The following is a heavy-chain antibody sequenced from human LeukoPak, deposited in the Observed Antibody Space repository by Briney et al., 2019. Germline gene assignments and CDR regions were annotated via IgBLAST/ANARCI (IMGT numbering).Heavy chain of an antibody. D-gene: IGHD6-13*01. CDR2: ISGSGGST. CDR1: GFPFDSYA. J-gene: IGHJ4*02. Sequence: GGSLRLSCAASGFPFDSYALSWVRQAPGKGLEWVSAISGSGGSTYYADSVKGRFTISRDNSKSTLYLQMNSLRAEDTAVYYCAKDYSSWRSYFDYWGQGTLVTVSS. V-gene: IGHV3-23*01. CDR3: AKDYSSWRSYFDY.